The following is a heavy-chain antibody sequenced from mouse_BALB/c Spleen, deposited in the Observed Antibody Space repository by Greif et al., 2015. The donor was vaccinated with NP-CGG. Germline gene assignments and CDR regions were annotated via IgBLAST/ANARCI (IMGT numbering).Heavy chain of an antibody. Sequence: EVKVVESGGGLVQPGGSRKLSCAASGFTFSSFGMHWVRQAPEKGLEWVAYISSGSSTIYYADTVKGRFTISRDNPKNTLFLQMASLRSEGTGMYYCARDYYDYDDGFYYAMDYWGQGTSVTVSA. CDR1: GFTFSSFG. J-gene: IGHJ4*01. D-gene: IGHD2-4*01. V-gene: IGHV5-17*02. CDR3: ARDYYDYDDGFYYAMDY. CDR2: ISSGSSTI.